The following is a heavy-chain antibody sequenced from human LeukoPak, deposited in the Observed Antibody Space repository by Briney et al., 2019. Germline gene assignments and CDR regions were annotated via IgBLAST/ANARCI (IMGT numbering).Heavy chain of an antibody. J-gene: IGHJ6*04. CDR3: AGIPVFGVVLHQEPV. Sequence: GASVKVSCKASGVTFSDYALNWVRQAPGQGLEWMGVFIPILDTANSTQKFQGRLTITADISTNTVYMELSSLGFDDTAVYFCAGIPVFGVVLHQEPVWGKGTTVTVSS. CDR2: FIPILDTA. CDR1: GVTFSDYA. D-gene: IGHD3-3*01. V-gene: IGHV1-69*10.